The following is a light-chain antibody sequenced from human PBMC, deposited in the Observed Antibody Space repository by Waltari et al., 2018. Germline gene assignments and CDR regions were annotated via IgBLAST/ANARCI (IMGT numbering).Light chain of an antibody. CDR3: MQTTHWPRT. CDR1: QSLVHSDGKTY. J-gene: IGKJ2*01. CDR2: KIS. V-gene: IGKV2-30*02. Sequence: DVVMTQSPLSLSVTLEQPASISCKSSQSLVHSDGKTYLNWFHQRPGQSPRRLIYKISNRESGVPDRFSGSGSGTDFTLTINRVEAEDFGVYYCMQTTHWPRTFGQGTKLEIK.